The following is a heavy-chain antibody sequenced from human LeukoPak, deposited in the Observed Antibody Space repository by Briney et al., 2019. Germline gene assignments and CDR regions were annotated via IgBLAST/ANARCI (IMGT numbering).Heavy chain of an antibody. CDR3: ATFYDSSGYYWFDP. Sequence: ASVTVSCKASGYTFTSYGITWVRQAPGQGPEWMGWISAYNGHTNYAQKLQGRATMTTDTSTNTGYMELRSLRSDDTAVYYCATFYDSSGYYWFDPWGQGTLVTVSS. J-gene: IGHJ5*02. CDR2: ISAYNGHT. V-gene: IGHV1-18*01. CDR1: GYTFTSYG. D-gene: IGHD3-22*01.